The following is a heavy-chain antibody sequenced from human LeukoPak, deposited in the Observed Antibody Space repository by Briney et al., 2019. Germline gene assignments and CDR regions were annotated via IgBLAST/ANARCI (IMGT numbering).Heavy chain of an antibody. CDR1: GFSFSGYW. CDR3: ARPTRITYYYDSSGDSLPFDY. Sequence: GGSLRLSCAASGFSFSGYWMHWVRQGPEKGLELVSRIDNDGHGIIYADSVKGRFTISRENSKNTLYLQMNSLRAEDTAVYYCARPTRITYYYDSSGDSLPFDYWGQGTLFTVSS. V-gene: IGHV3-74*01. J-gene: IGHJ4*02. CDR2: IDNDGHGI. D-gene: IGHD3-22*01.